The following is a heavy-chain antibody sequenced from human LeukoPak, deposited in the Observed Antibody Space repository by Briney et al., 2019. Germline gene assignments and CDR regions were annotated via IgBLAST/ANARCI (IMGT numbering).Heavy chain of an antibody. V-gene: IGHV3-33*06. CDR1: GFTFSSYG. CDR2: IWYDGSNK. J-gene: IGHJ4*02. Sequence: PGGSLRLSCAASGFTFSSYGMHRVRQAPGKGLEWVAVIWYDGSNKYYADSVKGRFTISRDNSKNTVYLQMNSLRAEDTAVYFCAKGYFYDSSGYYYGMDYFDYWGQGTLVTVSS. D-gene: IGHD3-22*01. CDR3: AKGYFYDSSGYYYGMDYFDY.